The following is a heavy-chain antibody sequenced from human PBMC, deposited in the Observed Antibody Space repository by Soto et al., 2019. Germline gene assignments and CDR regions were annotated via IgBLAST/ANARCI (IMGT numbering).Heavy chain of an antibody. CDR1: EFTFSTYT. Sequence: PGGSLRLSCAASEFTFSTYTMNWVRQAPGKGLEWVSAISGSGGATYYADSVKGRFTISRDNSKNTLYLQMNSLRAEDTAVYYCATRGVFGGNTCYGFDYGGEGPLVPV. V-gene: IGHV3-23*01. J-gene: IGHJ4*02. CDR2: ISGSGGAT. D-gene: IGHD2-15*01. CDR3: ATRGVFGGNTCYGFDY.